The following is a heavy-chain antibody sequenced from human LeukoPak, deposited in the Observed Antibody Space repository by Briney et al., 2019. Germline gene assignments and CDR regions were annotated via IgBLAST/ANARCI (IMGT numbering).Heavy chain of an antibody. CDR2: INHSGST. V-gene: IGHV4-34*01. D-gene: IGHD3-10*01. J-gene: IGHJ4*02. Sequence: SETLSLTCAVYGGSFSGYYWSWIRQPPGKGLEWIGEINHSGSTNYNPSLKSRVTISVDMSKNQFSLKLSSVTAADTAVYYCARGVGTHDYWGQGTLVTVSS. CDR3: ARGVGTHDY. CDR1: GGSFSGYY.